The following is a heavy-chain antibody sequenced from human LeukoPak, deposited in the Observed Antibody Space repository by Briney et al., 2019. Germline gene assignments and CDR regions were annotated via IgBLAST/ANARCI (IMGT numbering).Heavy chain of an antibody. V-gene: IGHV1-2*02. CDR1: GYTFTGYY. J-gene: IGHJ4*02. Sequence: ASVKVSCKASGYTFTGYYMHWVRQAPGQGLEWMGWINPNSGGTNYAQKFQGRVTMTRETTISTAYMELSRLISDDTAVYYCATINRRDGRGGFDYWGQGTLVTVSS. CDR2: INPNSGGT. CDR3: ATINRRDGRGGFDY. D-gene: IGHD5-24*01.